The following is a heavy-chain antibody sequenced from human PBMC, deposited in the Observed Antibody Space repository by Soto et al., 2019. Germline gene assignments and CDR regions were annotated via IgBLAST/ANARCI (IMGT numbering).Heavy chain of an antibody. CDR3: VKAGYCNGGTCYLDN. CDR1: GFTFTTYA. V-gene: IGHV3-23*01. Sequence: EVQLLDGGGGLVQPGGSLRLSCTVSGFTFTTYAMGWVRQAPGKGLEWVSGISGSGGTTYYADSVKGHFTISRDNSKNTVYLQMNSMRAEDSAVYYCVKAGYCNGGTCYLDNWGQGTLVTVSS. D-gene: IGHD2-15*01. J-gene: IGHJ4*02. CDR2: ISGSGGTT.